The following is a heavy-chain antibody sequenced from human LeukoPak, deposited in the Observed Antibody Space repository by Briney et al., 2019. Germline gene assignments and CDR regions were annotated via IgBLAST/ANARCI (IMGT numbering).Heavy chain of an antibody. D-gene: IGHD1-1*01. J-gene: IGHJ4*02. V-gene: IGHV3-23*01. CDR3: ARLTDNHFDY. CDR2: LSGSGAGT. Sequence: PGGSLRLSCAASGFTLSSYAMSWVRQAPGKGLEWVSVLSGSGAGTYYADSVKGRFTISRDISKNTLYLQMDSLRAEDTALYYCARLTDNHFDYWGQGTLVTVSS. CDR1: GFTLSSYA.